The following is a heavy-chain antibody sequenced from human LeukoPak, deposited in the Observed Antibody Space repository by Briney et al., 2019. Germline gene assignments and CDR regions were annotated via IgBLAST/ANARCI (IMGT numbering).Heavy chain of an antibody. Sequence: SETLSLTCTISGGSIRSYYWSWIRQSPEKGLEWIGYIHYTGRTTNYNPSLRSRVTISVDTSKNQFSLMLSSVTAADTAVYYCARVGDWNDLVFWGQGTLVTVSS. CDR3: ARVGDWNDLVF. CDR1: GGSIRSYY. CDR2: IHYTGRTT. V-gene: IGHV4-59*01. D-gene: IGHD1-1*01. J-gene: IGHJ4*02.